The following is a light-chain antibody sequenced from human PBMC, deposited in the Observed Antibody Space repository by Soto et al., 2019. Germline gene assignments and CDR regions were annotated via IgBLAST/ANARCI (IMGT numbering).Light chain of an antibody. Sequence: QCVLTQPPSVSGAPGHRVTISCAGSSSNIGANYAVHWYQQLPGTAPKLLIYDYNKRPSGVPDRFSGSKSGTSASLAITGLQAEDETDYYCHSYDSSLTGWVFGTGTKGTVL. CDR1: SSNIGANYA. V-gene: IGLV1-40*01. CDR2: DYN. CDR3: HSYDSSLTGWV. J-gene: IGLJ1*01.